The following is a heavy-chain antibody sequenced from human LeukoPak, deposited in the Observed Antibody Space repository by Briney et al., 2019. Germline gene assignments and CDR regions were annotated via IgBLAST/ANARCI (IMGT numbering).Heavy chain of an antibody. V-gene: IGHV3-30*02. CDR3: AKASRYYDSSGYFDY. CDR2: IWYDGSNK. CDR1: GFTFSSYG. D-gene: IGHD3-22*01. J-gene: IGHJ4*02. Sequence: GGSLRLSCAASGFTFSSYGMHWVRQAPGKGLEWVAVIWYDGSNKYYADFVKGRFTISRDNSKNTLYLQMNSLRAEDTAVYYCAKASRYYDSSGYFDYWGQGTLVTVSS.